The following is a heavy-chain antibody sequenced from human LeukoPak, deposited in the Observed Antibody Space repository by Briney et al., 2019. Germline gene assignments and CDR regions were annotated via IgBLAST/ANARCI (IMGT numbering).Heavy chain of an antibody. D-gene: IGHD3-10*01. J-gene: IGHJ5*02. CDR2: IIPIFGTA. CDR3: ARDDYYYGSGSYRIYNWFDP. Sequence: GASVKVSCKASGGTFISYAISWVRQAPGQGLEWMGGIIPIFGTANYAQKFQGRVTITADESTSTAYMELSSLRSEDTAVYYCARDDYYYGSGSYRIYNWFDPWAREPWSPSPQ. CDR1: GGTFISYA. V-gene: IGHV1-69*13.